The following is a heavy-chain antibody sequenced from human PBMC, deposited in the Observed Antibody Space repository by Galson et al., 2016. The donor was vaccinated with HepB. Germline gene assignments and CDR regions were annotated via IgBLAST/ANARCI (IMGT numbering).Heavy chain of an antibody. V-gene: IGHV6-1*01. J-gene: IGHJ4*02. D-gene: IGHD2-15*01. Sequence: CAISGDSVSSKSAAWNWIRHSPSRGLEWLGRTYHTPNWYSDYAVSVNSRITINPDTSKTQLSLQLNSVTPEDTAVYYCARGHLVVPFSFYFDYWGQGSLVTVSS. CDR1: GDSVSSKSAA. CDR3: ARGHLVVPFSFYFDY. CDR2: TYHTPNWYS.